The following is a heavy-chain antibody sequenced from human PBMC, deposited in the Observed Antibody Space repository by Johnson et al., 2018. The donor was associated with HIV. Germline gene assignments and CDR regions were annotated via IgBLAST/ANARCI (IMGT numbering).Heavy chain of an antibody. CDR2: IYSGGST. D-gene: IGHD6-13*01. J-gene: IGHJ3*02. Sequence: VQLVESGGGLIQPGGSLRLSCAASGFTVSSNYMSWVRQAPGKGLEWVSVIYSGGSTYYADSVKGRFTISRDKSKNTLYLQMNSLRAEDTAVYYCARDRGSSSWYRDAFDIWGQGTMVTVSS. CDR1: GFTVSSNY. V-gene: IGHV3-53*01. CDR3: ARDRGSSSWYRDAFDI.